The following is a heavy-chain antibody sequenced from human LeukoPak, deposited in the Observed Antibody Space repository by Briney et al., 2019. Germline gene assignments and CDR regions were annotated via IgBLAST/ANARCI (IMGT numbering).Heavy chain of an antibody. CDR1: GFTFSGSA. D-gene: IGHD3-22*01. Sequence: GGSLRLSCAASGFTFSGSAMHWVRQASGKGLEWVGRIRSKANSYATAYAASVNGRFTISRDDSKNTAYLQMNSLKTEDTAVYYCTRHVGYYDSSGYKTDYWGQGTLVTVSS. CDR3: TRHVGYYDSSGYKTDY. CDR2: IRSKANSYAT. V-gene: IGHV3-73*01. J-gene: IGHJ4*02.